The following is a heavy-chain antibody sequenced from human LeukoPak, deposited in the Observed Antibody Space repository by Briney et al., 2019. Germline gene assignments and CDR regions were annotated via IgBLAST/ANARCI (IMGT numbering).Heavy chain of an antibody. Sequence: GGSLRLSCVASEFSISPFWVTWVRQAPGKGLEWVANIRGDGSRLYYEDSVKGRFTISRDNAKNSLYLQMSNLRAEDTSVYYCARDLNYCNSGRCYDAFDIWGQGTMVTVSS. CDR3: ARDLNYCNSGRCYDAFDI. V-gene: IGHV3-7*01. CDR1: EFSISPFW. D-gene: IGHD2/OR15-2a*01. J-gene: IGHJ3*02. CDR2: IRGDGSRL.